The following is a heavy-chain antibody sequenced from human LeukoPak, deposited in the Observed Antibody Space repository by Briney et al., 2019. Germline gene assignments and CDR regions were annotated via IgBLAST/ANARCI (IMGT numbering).Heavy chain of an antibody. D-gene: IGHD3-10*01. CDR2: IGTAGDT. CDR3: ARSPPMGSYIIRVFDY. Sequence: PGGSLRLSCAASGFTFSSYDMQWVRQATGKGLEWVSAIGTAGDTYYPGSVKGRFTISRENAKNSLYLQMNSLRAGDTAVYYCARSPPMGSYIIRVFDYWGQGTLVTVSS. V-gene: IGHV3-13*01. CDR1: GFTFSSYD. J-gene: IGHJ4*02.